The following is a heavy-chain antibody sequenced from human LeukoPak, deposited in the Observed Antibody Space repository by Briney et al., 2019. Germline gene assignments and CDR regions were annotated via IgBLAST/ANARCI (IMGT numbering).Heavy chain of an antibody. J-gene: IGHJ4*02. CDR1: GGSTSSGSYY. Sequence: SQTLSLTRTVSGGSTSSGSYYWSWIRQPAGKGLEWIGRIYTSGSTNYNPSLKSRVTISVDTSKNQCSLKLSSVTAADTAVYYCARSVVRGVGSYYFDYWGQGTLVTVSS. CDR2: IYTSGST. CDR3: ARSVVRGVGSYYFDY. D-gene: IGHD3-10*01. V-gene: IGHV4-61*02.